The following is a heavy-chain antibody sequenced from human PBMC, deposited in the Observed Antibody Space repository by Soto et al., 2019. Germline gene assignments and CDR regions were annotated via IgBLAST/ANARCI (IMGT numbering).Heavy chain of an antibody. CDR3: ARGPLNGSGGSCYSYYYYGMDV. CDR1: GYTFTGYY. V-gene: IGHV1-2*04. Sequence: QVQLVQSGAEVKKPGASVKVSCKASGYTFTGYYMHWVRQAPGQGLEWMGWINPNSGGTNYAQKFQGWATMTRDTPVSTAFMELSRLRSDDTAVYYCARGPLNGSGGSCYSYYYYGMDVWGQGTTVTVSS. D-gene: IGHD2-15*01. J-gene: IGHJ6*02. CDR2: INPNSGGT.